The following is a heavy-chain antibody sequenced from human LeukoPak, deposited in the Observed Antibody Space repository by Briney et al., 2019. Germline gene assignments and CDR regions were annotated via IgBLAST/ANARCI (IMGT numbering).Heavy chain of an antibody. V-gene: IGHV3-30*01. J-gene: IGHJ4*02. CDR1: GFTFSSYA. CDR3: ARITIFGVVTPRPGFDY. Sequence: GGSLRLSCAASGFTFSSYAMHWVRQAPGKGLEWVAVISYDGSNKYYADSVKGRFTISRDNSKNTLYLQMNSLRAEDTAVYYCARITIFGVVTPRPGFDYRGQGTLVTVSS. CDR2: ISYDGSNK. D-gene: IGHD3-3*01.